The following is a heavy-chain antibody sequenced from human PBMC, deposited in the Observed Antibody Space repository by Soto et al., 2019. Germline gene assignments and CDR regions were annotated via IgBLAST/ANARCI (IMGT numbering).Heavy chain of an antibody. D-gene: IGHD1-26*01. CDR1: GGSISSSSFY. J-gene: IGHJ4*02. CDR2: IHYSGST. Sequence: QLQLQESGPGLVKPSETLSLTCTVSGGSISSSSFYWAWVRQPPGKGLEWIGSIHYSGSTYYNPSLMSRVTMSVDTSKNHFSLRLISVTAADTAVYYCARRPSGTYQIDYWGQGTLVTVSS. CDR3: ARRPSGTYQIDY. V-gene: IGHV4-39*02.